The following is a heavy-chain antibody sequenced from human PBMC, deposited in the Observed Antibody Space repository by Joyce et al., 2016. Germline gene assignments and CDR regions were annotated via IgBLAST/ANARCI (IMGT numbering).Heavy chain of an antibody. V-gene: IGHV3-48*04. CDR2: ISRSSSNI. D-gene: IGHD6-19*01. CDR3: ATSRSSTGWYPYFFDS. CDR1: GVTFSSEN. J-gene: IGHJ4*02. Sequence: EVQLVESGGALVQPGRSLRLSCAASGVTFSSENMNWVRQAPVKGLEWLAYISRSSSNIHYADSVKGRFTISRDDAKSSLYLQMNSLRVEDTAIYYCATSRSSTGWYPYFFDSWGQGTLVTVSS.